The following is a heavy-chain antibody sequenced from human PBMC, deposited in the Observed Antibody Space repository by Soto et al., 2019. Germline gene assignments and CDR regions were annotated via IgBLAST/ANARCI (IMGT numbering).Heavy chain of an antibody. V-gene: IGHV1-18*01. CDR2: VSAYNGNT. D-gene: IGHD6-19*01. CDR1: GYTFTSYG. Sequence: QVQLVQSGAEVKKPGASVKVSCKASGYTFTSYGISWVRQAPGQGLEWMGWVSAYNGNTNYAQKLQGRVTMTTDASWRTVSLELMRLRFDATAVQYCVSEPAVAGIDPWGQGTLVTVSS. CDR3: VSEPAVAGIDP. J-gene: IGHJ5*02.